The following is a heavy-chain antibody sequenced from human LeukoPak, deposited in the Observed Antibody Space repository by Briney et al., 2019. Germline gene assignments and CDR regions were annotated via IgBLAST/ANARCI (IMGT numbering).Heavy chain of an antibody. CDR2: INPNSGGT. D-gene: IGHD3-22*01. CDR3: ARDSFPGRYYEGAFDI. V-gene: IGHV1-2*02. J-gene: IGHJ3*02. CDR1: GYTFTSYD. Sequence: ASVKVSCKASGYTFTSYDINWVRQAPGQGLEWMGWINPNSGGTNYTQKFQGRVTMTRDTSISTAYMELSRLRSDDTAVYYCARDSFPGRYYEGAFDIWGQGTMVTVSS.